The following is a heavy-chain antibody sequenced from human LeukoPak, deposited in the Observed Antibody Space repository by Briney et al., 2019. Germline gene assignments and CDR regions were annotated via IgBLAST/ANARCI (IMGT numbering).Heavy chain of an antibody. CDR2: ISWDGDST. CDR1: GFTFDEYT. V-gene: IGHV3-43*01. D-gene: IGHD3-3*01. CDR3: AKGKNDYWSSPLYS. Sequence: GGSLRLSCAASGFTFDEYTMYWVRQGPAKGLEWVSLISWDGDSTVYGDSVKGRFTISRDNRKNSLYLQMNSLRPEDTALYYCAKGKNDYWSSPLYSWGQGTLVTVSS. J-gene: IGHJ4*02.